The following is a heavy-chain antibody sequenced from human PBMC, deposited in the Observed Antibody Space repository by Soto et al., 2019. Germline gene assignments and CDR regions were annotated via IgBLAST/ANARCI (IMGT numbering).Heavy chain of an antibody. CDR1: GGSISSGGYY. Sequence: TLSLTCTVSGGSISSGGYYWSWIRQHPGKGLEWIGYINYSGSTYNKPTIKSRILISIDTSKNLFSLRLTSVTAADTAVYYCARDAPGAAPYWGQGTLVTVSS. V-gene: IGHV4-31*03. CDR2: INYSGST. CDR3: ARDAPGAAPY. J-gene: IGHJ4*02. D-gene: IGHD6-13*01.